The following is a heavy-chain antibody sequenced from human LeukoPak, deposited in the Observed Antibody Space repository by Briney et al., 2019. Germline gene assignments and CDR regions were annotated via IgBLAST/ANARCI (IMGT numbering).Heavy chain of an antibody. CDR1: GGSISSYY. CDR2: IYTSGST. Sequence: SETLSLTCTVSGGSISSYYWSWIRQPAGKGLKWIGRIYTSGSTNYNPSLKSRVTISVDTSKNQFSLKLSSVTAADTAVYYCARDRGYYDSSGDQYYFDYWGQGTLVTVSS. J-gene: IGHJ4*02. D-gene: IGHD3-22*01. CDR3: ARDRGYYDSSGDQYYFDY. V-gene: IGHV4-4*07.